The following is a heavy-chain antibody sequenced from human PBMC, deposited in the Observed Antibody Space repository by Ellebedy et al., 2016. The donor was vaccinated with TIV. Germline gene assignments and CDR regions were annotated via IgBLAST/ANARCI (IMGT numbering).Heavy chain of an antibody. D-gene: IGHD2-8*02. J-gene: IGHJ3*01. CDR3: ARDRGVGGAFDV. V-gene: IGHV3-11*01. Sequence: GESLKISCAASGYRISDYHMTWIRQAPGKGLEWVSYIISGGSHIYYADSVKGRFTTSRDNAENSLHLQMNSLRPEDTAIYYCARDRGVGGAFDVWGRGTMVSVSS. CDR1: GYRISDYH. CDR2: IISGGSHI.